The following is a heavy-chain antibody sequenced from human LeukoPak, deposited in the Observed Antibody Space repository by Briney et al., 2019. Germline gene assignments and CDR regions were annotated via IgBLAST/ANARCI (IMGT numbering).Heavy chain of an antibody. CDR2: VYSSGST. V-gene: IGHV4-59*01. CDR1: GGSISSYY. J-gene: IGHJ4*02. D-gene: IGHD1-14*01. CDR3: AKVRPGYYFDY. Sequence: SETLSLTCTVSGGSISSYYWSWIRQPPGRGLEWVGYVYSSGSTNSNPSLESRVTISVDTSKNQFSLKLSSVTAADTAVYYCAKVRPGYYFDYWGQGTLVTVSS.